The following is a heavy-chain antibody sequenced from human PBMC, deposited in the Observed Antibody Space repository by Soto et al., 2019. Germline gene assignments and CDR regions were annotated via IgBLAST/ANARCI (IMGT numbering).Heavy chain of an antibody. CDR3: ARDKGAYYSHLVY. V-gene: IGHV1-69*06. Sequence: QVLLVQSGAEVKKPGSSVKVSCKLSGATFSSYAMSWVRQAPGQGLEWIGGIIPFFGTPNYAQKFQGRVTITADTSTATSYMELSSLRSDDTAVYYCARDKGAYYSHLVYWGQVTLVTVSS. CDR1: GATFSSYA. CDR2: IIPFFGTP. J-gene: IGHJ4*02. D-gene: IGHD3-22*01.